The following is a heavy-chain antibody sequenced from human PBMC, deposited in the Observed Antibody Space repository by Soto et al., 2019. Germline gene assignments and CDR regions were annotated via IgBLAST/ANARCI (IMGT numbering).Heavy chain of an antibody. CDR1: GFTFSSYA. D-gene: IGHD2-15*01. CDR2: ISYDGSNK. J-gene: IGHJ6*02. CDR3: ARAAADCSGGSCYGMDV. Sequence: GGSLRLSCAASGFTFSSYAMHWVRQAPGKGLEWVAVISYDGSNKYYADSVKGRFTISRDNSKSTLYLQMNSLRAEDTAVYYCARAAADCSGGSCYGMDVWGQGTTVTVSS. V-gene: IGHV3-30-3*01.